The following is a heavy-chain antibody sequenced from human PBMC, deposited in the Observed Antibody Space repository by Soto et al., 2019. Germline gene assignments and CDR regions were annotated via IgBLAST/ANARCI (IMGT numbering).Heavy chain of an antibody. J-gene: IGHJ6*02. CDR1: GGSFSNYY. D-gene: IGHD4-17*01. CDR2: INHSGST. V-gene: IGHV4-34*01. CDR3: ARGTYFYGDSKEVPYYFMDV. Sequence: PSETLSLTCAVYGGSFSNYYWSWTRQPPGRGLEWIGKINHSGSTNYNPSLKSRVTISVDTSKYQFSLKLSSVTAADTAVYYCARGTYFYGDSKEVPYYFMDVWGQGTTVT.